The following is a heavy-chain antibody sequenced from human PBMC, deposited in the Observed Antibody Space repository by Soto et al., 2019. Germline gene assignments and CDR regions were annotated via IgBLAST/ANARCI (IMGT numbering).Heavy chain of an antibody. D-gene: IGHD2-15*01. CDR2: INSNGGST. J-gene: IGHJ6*03. CDR3: VRVGGYCSGESCSYYMDV. Sequence: EEQLVESGGGLVQPGGSLSLSCAASGFTFSSYAMHWVRQAPGKGLEYVSGINSNGGSTYYANSVKGRFTISRDNSKNTLYFQMGCLRSEDMAVYYCVRVGGYCSGESCSYYMDVWGSGTTVTVAS. V-gene: IGHV3-64*01. CDR1: GFTFSSYA.